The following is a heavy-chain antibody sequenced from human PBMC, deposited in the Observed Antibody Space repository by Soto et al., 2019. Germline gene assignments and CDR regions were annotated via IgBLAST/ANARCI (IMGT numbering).Heavy chain of an antibody. V-gene: IGHV4-59*01. CDR3: ARAKVLRGVPTLDY. CDR1: GGPMNNFY. Sequence: SETLSLTCTVSGGPMNNFYWTWVRQSPEKTLEWIGNLLSSGSTNYNPSLKTPVTIFGDMSRKQFSLKLTSVTAADTAVYYCARAKVLRGVPTLDYWGQGLLVPVSS. J-gene: IGHJ4*02. CDR2: LLSSGST. D-gene: IGHD3-10*01.